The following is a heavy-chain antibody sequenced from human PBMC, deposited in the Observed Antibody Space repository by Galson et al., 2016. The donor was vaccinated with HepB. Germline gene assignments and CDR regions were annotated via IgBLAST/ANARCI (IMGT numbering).Heavy chain of an antibody. V-gene: IGHV2-5*02. CDR1: GFSLSTSGVG. Sequence: PALVKPTQTLTLTCTFSGFSLSTSGVGVGWIRQPPGKALEWLALVYWDDYKRYRPSLKSRLTITKDTSKNQVVLRMTNMDPVDTATYYCVHSWGEWLRPNGARFDYWGQGTLVTVSS. D-gene: IGHD5-12*01. CDR2: VYWDDYK. J-gene: IGHJ4*02. CDR3: VHSWGEWLRPNGARFDY.